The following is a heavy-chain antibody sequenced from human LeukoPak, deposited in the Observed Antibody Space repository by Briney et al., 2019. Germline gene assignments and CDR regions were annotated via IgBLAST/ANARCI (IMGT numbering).Heavy chain of an antibody. CDR2: ISYDGSNK. V-gene: IGHV3-30*18. D-gene: IGHD6-13*01. CDR1: GFTFSSYG. CDR3: AKDEITYSSSRGDAFDI. Sequence: GGSLRLSCAASGFTFSSYGMHWVRQAPGKGLEWVAVISYDGSNKYYADSVKGRFTISRDNSKNTLYLQMNSLRAEDTAVYYCAKDEITYSSSRGDAFDIWGQGTMVTVSS. J-gene: IGHJ3*02.